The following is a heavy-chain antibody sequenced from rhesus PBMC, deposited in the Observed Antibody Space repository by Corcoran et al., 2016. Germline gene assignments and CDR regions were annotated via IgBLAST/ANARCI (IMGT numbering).Heavy chain of an antibody. CDR2: ITYSGST. Sequence: QVQLQESGPGLVKPSETLSLTCAVSGGPISSGYYYWSWIRQPPGKGLEWIGYITYSGSTSYNPSLKSRVTLSVDTSKNQLSLKLSSVTTADTAVYYCAKYLAYFDYWGQGVLVTVSS. CDR1: GGPISSGYYY. D-gene: IGHD2-21*01. CDR3: AKYLAYFDY. J-gene: IGHJ4*01. V-gene: IGHV4-122*02.